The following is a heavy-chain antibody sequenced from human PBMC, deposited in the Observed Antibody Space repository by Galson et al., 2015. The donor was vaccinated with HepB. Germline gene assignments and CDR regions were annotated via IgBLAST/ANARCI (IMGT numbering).Heavy chain of an antibody. Sequence: SLRLSCAGSGFTFRSYSINWVRQTPGKGLEWVSSIDSKGEYRNYADSVKGRLTISRDNAKNSVYLQMNSLRAEDTALYYCAREVIRFLEWLGYYSDLWGRGTLVTVSS. CDR1: GFTFRSYS. CDR3: AREVIRFLEWLGYYSDL. V-gene: IGHV3-21*06. D-gene: IGHD3-3*01. J-gene: IGHJ2*01. CDR2: IDSKGEYR.